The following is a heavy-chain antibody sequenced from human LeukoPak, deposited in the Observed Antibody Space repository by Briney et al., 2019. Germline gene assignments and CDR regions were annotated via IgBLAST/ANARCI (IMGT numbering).Heavy chain of an antibody. D-gene: IGHD4-11*01. J-gene: IGHJ5*02. V-gene: IGHV1-3*01. CDR1: GYTFTSYA. Sequence: ASVKVSCKASGYTFTSYAMHWVRQAPGQRLEWMGWINAGNGNTKYPQKFQGRVTITRDTSASTAYMELSSLRSEDTAVYYCASDDYSNWFDPWGQGTLVTVSS. CDR2: INAGNGNT. CDR3: ASDDYSNWFDP.